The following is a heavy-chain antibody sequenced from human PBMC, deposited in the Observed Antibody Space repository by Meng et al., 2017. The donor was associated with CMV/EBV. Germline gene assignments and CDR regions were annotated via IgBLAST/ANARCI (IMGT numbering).Heavy chain of an antibody. CDR1: GYTFTGYY. CDR3: ARDIITIFGVVKGGMDV. D-gene: IGHD3-3*01. Sequence: ASVKVSCKASGYTFTGYYMHWVRQAPGQGLEWMGWINPNSGGTNYAQKFQGRVTITADKSTSTAYMELSSLRSEDTAVYYCARDIITIFGVVKGGMDVWGQGTTVTVSS. CDR2: INPNSGGT. J-gene: IGHJ6*02. V-gene: IGHV1-2*02.